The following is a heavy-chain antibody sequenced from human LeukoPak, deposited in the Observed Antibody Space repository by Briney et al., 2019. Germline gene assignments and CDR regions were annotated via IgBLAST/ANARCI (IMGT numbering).Heavy chain of an antibody. CDR1: GYTFTSCD. CDR3: AREHNWDYVGDRRFDP. V-gene: IGHV1-8*01. Sequence: ASVKVSCKASGYTFTSCDINWVRQATGHGREWMGWMNPNSGNTGYAQKFQGRVTMTRNTSISTAYMELSSLTSEDTAVYYCAREHNWDYVGDRRFDPWGQGTLVTVSS. D-gene: IGHD1-7*01. CDR2: MNPNSGNT. J-gene: IGHJ5*02.